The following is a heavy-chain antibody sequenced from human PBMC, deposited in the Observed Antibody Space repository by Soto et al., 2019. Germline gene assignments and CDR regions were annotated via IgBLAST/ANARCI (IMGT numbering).Heavy chain of an antibody. D-gene: IGHD2-2*01. V-gene: IGHV3-21*01. J-gene: IGHJ3*02. CDR1: GFTFSSYS. CDR3: ARDQGLCWDFVVVPAANDAFDI. CDR2: ISSSSSYI. Sequence: PGGSLRLSCAASGFTFSSYSMNWVRQAPGKGLEWVSSISSSSSYIYYADSVKGRFTISRDNAKNSLYLQMNSLRAEDTAVYYCARDQGLCWDFVVVPAANDAFDIWGQGTMVTVSS.